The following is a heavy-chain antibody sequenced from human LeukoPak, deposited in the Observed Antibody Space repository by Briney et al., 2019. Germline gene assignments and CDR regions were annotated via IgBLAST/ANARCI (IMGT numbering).Heavy chain of an antibody. J-gene: IGHJ4*02. Sequence: PSETLSLTCTVSGGSLSSYYWSWIRQPPGKGLEWIGLIYYIGSTNYNPSLRSRVTISVDTSKNQFSLKLSSVTAADTAVYYCARYMLRYFDYWGQGTLVTVSS. CDR1: GGSLSSYY. D-gene: IGHD3-9*01. CDR3: ARYMLRYFDY. V-gene: IGHV4-59*12. CDR2: IYYIGST.